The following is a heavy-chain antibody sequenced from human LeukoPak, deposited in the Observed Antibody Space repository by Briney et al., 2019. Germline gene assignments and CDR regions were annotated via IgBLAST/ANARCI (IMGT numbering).Heavy chain of an antibody. D-gene: IGHD3-22*01. Sequence: GGSLRLSCAASGFTFSSYAMSWVRQAPGKGLEWVSAIGGSGGGTYYADSVKGRFTISRDNSKNTLYLQMNSLRAEDTAVYYCAKKASDTSGSLADYWGQGTLVTVSS. CDR3: AKKASDTSGSLADY. CDR2: IGGSGGGT. CDR1: GFTFSSYA. V-gene: IGHV3-23*01. J-gene: IGHJ4*02.